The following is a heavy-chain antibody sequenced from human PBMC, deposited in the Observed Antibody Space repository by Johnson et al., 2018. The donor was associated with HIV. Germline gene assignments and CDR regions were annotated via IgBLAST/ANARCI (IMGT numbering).Heavy chain of an antibody. V-gene: IGHV3-7*01. J-gene: IGHJ3*02. CDR3: ARVYARTPGAFDI. CDR2: IKQDGSEK. D-gene: IGHD2-2*01. Sequence: VQLVESGGGVVQPGRSLRLSCAASGFSFSSYWMSWVRQAPGKGLEWVANIKQDGSEKYYVDSVKGRFTISRDNAKNSLYLQMNSLRAEDTAVYYCARVYARTPGAFDIWGQGTMVTVSS. CDR1: GFSFSSYW.